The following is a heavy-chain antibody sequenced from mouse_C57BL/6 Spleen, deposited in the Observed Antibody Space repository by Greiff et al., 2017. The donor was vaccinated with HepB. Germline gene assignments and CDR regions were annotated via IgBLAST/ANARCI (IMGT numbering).Heavy chain of an antibody. J-gene: IGHJ1*03. V-gene: IGHV3-8*01. CDR3: ARYYGSSYGYFDV. CDR2: ISYSGST. Sequence: EVNVVESGPGLAKPSQTLSLTCSVTGYSITSDYWNWIRKFPGNKLEYMGYISYSGSTYYNPSLKSRISITRDTSKNQYYLQLNSVTTEDTATYYCARYYGSSYGYFDVWGTGTTVTVSS. CDR1: GYSITSDY. D-gene: IGHD1-1*01.